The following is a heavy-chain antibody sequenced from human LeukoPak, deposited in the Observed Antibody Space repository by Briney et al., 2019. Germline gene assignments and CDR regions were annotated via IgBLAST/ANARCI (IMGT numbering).Heavy chain of an antibody. CDR2: IYTRGST. J-gene: IGHJ3*02. Sequence: SETLSLTCTVSGGFINNYYWSWIRQPAGRGLEWIGRIYTRGSTNYNPSLKSRVTMSVDTSKNQFSLKLSSVTAADTAVYYCARGRYCSADICSGGDAFDIWGQGTMVSVSS. D-gene: IGHD2-15*01. V-gene: IGHV4-4*07. CDR1: GGFINNYY. CDR3: ARGRYCSADICSGGDAFDI.